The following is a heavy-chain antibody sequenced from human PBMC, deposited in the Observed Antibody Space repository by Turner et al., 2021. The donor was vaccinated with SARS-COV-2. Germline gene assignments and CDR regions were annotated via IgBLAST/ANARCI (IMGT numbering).Heavy chain of an antibody. D-gene: IGHD6-13*01. CDR3: ARLHTSSWYFDY. V-gene: IGHV3-33*01. CDR1: GITFSSHG. Sequence: QVQLVESGGGVVQPGRSLRLPCAASGITFSSHGMHWVRQAPGKGLEWVAVIWNDGSQKYYADSVKGRFTISRDNSKNMVYLQMNSLRAEDTAVYYCARLHTSSWYFDYWGQGTLVTVSS. CDR2: IWNDGSQK. J-gene: IGHJ4*02.